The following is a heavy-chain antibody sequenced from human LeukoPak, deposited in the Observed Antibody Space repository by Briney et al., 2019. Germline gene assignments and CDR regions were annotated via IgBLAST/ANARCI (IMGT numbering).Heavy chain of an antibody. CDR2: IYGGDNT. Sequence: QSGGSLRLSCVASGFTVSSYYMNWVRQTPGKGLEWVSVIYGGDNTYYADSVKGRFTISRDNPKNSLYLQMNSLRADDTAVYYCARDTDGSLDYWGQGILVTVAS. J-gene: IGHJ4*02. V-gene: IGHV3-66*01. CDR3: ARDTDGSLDY. CDR1: GFTVSSYY. D-gene: IGHD1-26*01.